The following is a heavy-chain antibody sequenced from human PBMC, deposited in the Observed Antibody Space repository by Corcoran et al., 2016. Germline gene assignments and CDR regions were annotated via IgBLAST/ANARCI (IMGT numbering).Heavy chain of an antibody. D-gene: IGHD3-3*01. J-gene: IGHJ6*02. CDR3: TREHESGYYYGMDV. Sequence: EVQLVESGGGLVKPGRSLRLSCTASGFTFGDYAMSWFRQAPGKGLEWVGFIRSKAYGGTTEYAASVKGRFTISRDDSKSIAYLQMNSLKTEDTAVYYCTREHESGYYYGMDVWGQGTTVTVSS. CDR1: GFTFGDYA. V-gene: IGHV3-49*05. CDR2: IRSKAYGGTT.